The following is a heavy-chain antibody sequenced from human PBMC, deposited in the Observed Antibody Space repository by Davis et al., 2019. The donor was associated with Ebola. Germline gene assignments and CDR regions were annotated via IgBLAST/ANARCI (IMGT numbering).Heavy chain of an antibody. CDR1: GYSFTSYW. CDR2: IYPGDSDT. CDR3: ARTYCSSTSCYKGRGWFDP. Sequence: GESLKISCKGSGYSFTSYWIGWVRQMPGKGLEWMGIIYPGDSDTRYSPSFQGQVTISADKSISTAYLQWSSLKASDTAMYYCARTYCSSTSCYKGRGWFDPWGQGTLVTVSS. D-gene: IGHD2-2*02. J-gene: IGHJ5*02. V-gene: IGHV5-51*01.